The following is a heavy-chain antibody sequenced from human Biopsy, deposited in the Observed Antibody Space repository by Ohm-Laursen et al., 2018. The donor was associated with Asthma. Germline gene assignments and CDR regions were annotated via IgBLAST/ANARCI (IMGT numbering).Heavy chain of an antibody. J-gene: IGHJ6*02. Sequence: GSSVKVSCKAPGGTFSNFAISWVRQAPGQGLEWLGGIMTVFGTTNHAQKFQGRVTITADESTSTTYMEVTSLRSEDRAIYYCARCQVGYSSGWSLLLKKIYYSGMDVWGQGTAVTVSS. CDR1: GGTFSNFA. CDR2: IMTVFGTT. V-gene: IGHV1-69*13. D-gene: IGHD6-19*01. CDR3: ARCQVGYSSGWSLLLKKIYYSGMDV.